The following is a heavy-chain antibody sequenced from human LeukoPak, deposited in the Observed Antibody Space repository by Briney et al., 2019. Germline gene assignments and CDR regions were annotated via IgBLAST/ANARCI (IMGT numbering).Heavy chain of an antibody. D-gene: IGHD3-3*01. J-gene: IGHJ4*02. V-gene: IGHV1-69*13. CDR3: ASHFLSGSENGFVY. CDR2: IIPIFGTA. Sequence: SVKVSCKASGGTFSSYAISWVRQAPGQGLEWMGGIIPIFGTANYAQKFQGRVTITADESTSTAYMELSSLRSEDTAVYYCASHFLSGSENGFVYWGQGTLVTVSS. CDR1: GGTFSSYA.